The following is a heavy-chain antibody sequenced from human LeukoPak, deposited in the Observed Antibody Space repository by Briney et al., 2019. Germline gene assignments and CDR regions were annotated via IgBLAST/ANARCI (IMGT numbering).Heavy chain of an antibody. Sequence: SETLSLTCTVSGGSISSYYWSWIRQSAEKGLEWIGRIYTTGTTNYNPSLKGRVTVSVDTSKNQFFLKLRSVAAADTAVYYCARDVGASNFDSWGQGVQVTVSS. CDR2: IYTTGTT. CDR1: GGSISSYY. D-gene: IGHD1-26*01. CDR3: ARDVGASNFDS. V-gene: IGHV4-4*07. J-gene: IGHJ4*02.